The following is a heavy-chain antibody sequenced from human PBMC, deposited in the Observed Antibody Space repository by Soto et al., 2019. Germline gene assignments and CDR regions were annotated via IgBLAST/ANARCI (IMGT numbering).Heavy chain of an antibody. CDR2: ISSSSSYI. J-gene: IGHJ6*02. V-gene: IGHV3-21*01. Sequence: GGSLRLSCAASGFTFSSYSMNWVRQAPGKGLEWVSSISSSSSYIYYADSVKGRFTISRDNAKNSLYLQMNSLRAGDTAVYYCARGGVCSAAATRDYYYYGMDVWGQGTTVTVS. CDR1: GFTFSSYS. D-gene: IGHD6-25*01. CDR3: ARGGVCSAAATRDYYYYGMDV.